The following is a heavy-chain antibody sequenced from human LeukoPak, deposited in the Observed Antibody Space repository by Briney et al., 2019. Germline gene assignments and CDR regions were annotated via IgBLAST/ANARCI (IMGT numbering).Heavy chain of an antibody. CDR1: GFSFITHS. CDR2: ISSSSSSI. Sequence: PGGSLRLSCAASGFSFITHSMNWVRQPPGKGLEWISYISSSSSSIYYANSVKGRFTISRDNAKNLLYLQVNSLRDEDTAVYYCARPRYCSGGSCYLSDWGQGTLVTVST. D-gene: IGHD2-15*01. J-gene: IGHJ4*02. CDR3: ARPRYCSGGSCYLSD. V-gene: IGHV3-48*02.